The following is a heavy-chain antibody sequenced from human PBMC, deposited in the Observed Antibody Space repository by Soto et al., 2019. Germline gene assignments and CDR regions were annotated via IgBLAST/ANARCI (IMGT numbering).Heavy chain of an antibody. CDR3: ATDQVRHFGPLNRGMDV. V-gene: IGHV1-24*01. Sequence: ASVKVSCKVSGYTLTELSMHWVRQAPGKGLEWMGGFDPEDGETIYAPKFQGRVTMTEDTSTDTAYMELSSLRSEDTAVYYCATDQVRHFGPLNRGMDVWGQGTTVTVSS. D-gene: IGHD3-9*01. J-gene: IGHJ6*02. CDR1: GYTLTELS. CDR2: FDPEDGET.